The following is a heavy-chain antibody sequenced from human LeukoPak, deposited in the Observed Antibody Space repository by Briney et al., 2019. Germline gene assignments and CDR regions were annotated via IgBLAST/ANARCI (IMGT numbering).Heavy chain of an antibody. CDR3: ARGVIVSKRGPKGYFDY. CDR2: VRYDGSDK. J-gene: IGHJ4*02. D-gene: IGHD5/OR15-5a*01. V-gene: IGHV3-30*02. Sequence: GGSLRLSCAASGFTFNIYGMHWVRQAPGKGLEWVACVRYDGSDKYYADSVKGRFTISRDNAKNSLYLQMNSLRAEDTAVYYCARGVIVSKRGPKGYFDYWGQGTLVTASS. CDR1: GFTFNIYG.